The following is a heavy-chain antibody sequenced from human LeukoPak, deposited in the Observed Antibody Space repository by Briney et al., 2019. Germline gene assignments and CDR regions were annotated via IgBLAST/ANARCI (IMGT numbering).Heavy chain of an antibody. Sequence: SETLSLTCAVYGGSFSGYYWSWIRQPPGKGLEWIGEINHSGSTNYNPSLKSRVTISVDTSKNQFSLKLSSVTAAGTAVYYCARNPYYYDSSGSQHLFDYWGQGTLVTVSS. J-gene: IGHJ4*02. CDR3: ARNPYYYDSSGSQHLFDY. D-gene: IGHD3-22*01. CDR2: INHSGST. V-gene: IGHV4-34*01. CDR1: GGSFSGYY.